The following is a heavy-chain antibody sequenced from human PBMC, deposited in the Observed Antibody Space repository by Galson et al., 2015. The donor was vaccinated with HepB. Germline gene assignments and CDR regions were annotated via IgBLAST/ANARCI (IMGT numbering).Heavy chain of an antibody. J-gene: IGHJ4*02. CDR2: INNSGGST. CDR1: GFTFSNYA. Sequence: SLRLSCAASGFTFSNYAMTWVRQAPGKGLEWVSGINNSGGSTYYADSVKGRFTISRDNSKNTLYLQMNSLRAEDTAVYHCAKMQYKSIVGPSSGVDYWGQGTPVTVSS. V-gene: IGHV3-23*01. D-gene: IGHD1-26*01. CDR3: AKMQYKSIVGPSSGVDY.